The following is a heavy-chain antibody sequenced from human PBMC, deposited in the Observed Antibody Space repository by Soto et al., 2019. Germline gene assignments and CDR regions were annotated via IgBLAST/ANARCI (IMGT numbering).Heavy chain of an antibody. V-gene: IGHV4-39*01. CDR1: GGSISSSSYY. CDR3: ARLEVREDSSSWYNYYYYYGMDV. D-gene: IGHD6-13*01. CDR2: IYYSGST. Sequence: TSETLSLTCTVSGGSISSSSYYWGWIRQPPGKGLEWIGSIYYSGSTYYNPSLKSRVTISVDTSKNQFSLKLSSVTAADTAVYYCARLEVREDSSSWYNYYYYYGMDVWGQGTTVTVSS. J-gene: IGHJ6*02.